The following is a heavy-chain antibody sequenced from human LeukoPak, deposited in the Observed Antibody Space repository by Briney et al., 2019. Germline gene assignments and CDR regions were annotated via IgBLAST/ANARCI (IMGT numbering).Heavy chain of an antibody. D-gene: IGHD5-24*01. CDR2: ISYDGTTT. CDR1: GFTFSSYW. V-gene: IGHV3-74*01. Sequence: GGSLRLSCAVSGFTFSSYWMHWVRQAPGKGLVWVSRISYDGTTTSYADSVKGRFTISRDNAKNTLYLQMNSLRAEDTAVYYCARETRLRWTDYWGQGTLVTVSS. CDR3: ARETRLRWTDY. J-gene: IGHJ4*02.